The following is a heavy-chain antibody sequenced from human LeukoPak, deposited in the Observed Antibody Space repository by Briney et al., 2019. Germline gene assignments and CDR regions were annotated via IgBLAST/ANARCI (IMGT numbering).Heavy chain of an antibody. V-gene: IGHV4-34*01. D-gene: IGHD6-13*01. CDR1: GGSFSGYY. J-gene: IGHJ4*02. CDR3: AITGYSSSARRPGFDY. Sequence: SETLSLTFAVYGGSFSGYYWSWIRQPPGKGLEWIGEINHSGSTNYNPSLNSRVTISVDPSKNQFSLKLSSVTAADTAVYYCAITGYSSSARRPGFDYWGQGTLVTVSS. CDR2: INHSGST.